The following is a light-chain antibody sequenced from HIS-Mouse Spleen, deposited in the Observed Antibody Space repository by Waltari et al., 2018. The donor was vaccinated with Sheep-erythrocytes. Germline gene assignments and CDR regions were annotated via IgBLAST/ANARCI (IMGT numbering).Light chain of an antibody. CDR3: QQYYSTPLT. CDR1: QSVLYSSNNKNY. J-gene: IGKJ4*01. CDR2: LAS. Sequence: DIVMTQSPDSLAVSLGERATINCKSSQSVLYSSNNKNYLAWYQQKLGQPPKLLIYLASTRESGVPDRFRGSGSGADFTLTISSLQAEDVAVYYCQQYYSTPLTFGGGTKVEIK. V-gene: IGKV4-1*01.